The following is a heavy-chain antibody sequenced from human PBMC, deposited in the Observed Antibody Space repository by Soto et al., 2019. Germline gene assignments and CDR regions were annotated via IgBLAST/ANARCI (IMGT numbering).Heavy chain of an antibody. J-gene: IGHJ5*02. Sequence: QITLKESGPTLVKPTQTLTLTCTFSGFSLSTSGVGVGWIRQPPGKALEWLALIYWDDDKRYSPSLKSRLTITKETSXXXVXXTMTNMDPVDTATYYCAHSLIGYYYDSSGSNWFDPWGQGTLVTVSS. CDR2: IYWDDDK. CDR3: AHSLIGYYYDSSGSNWFDP. CDR1: GFSLSTSGVG. V-gene: IGHV2-5*02. D-gene: IGHD3-22*01.